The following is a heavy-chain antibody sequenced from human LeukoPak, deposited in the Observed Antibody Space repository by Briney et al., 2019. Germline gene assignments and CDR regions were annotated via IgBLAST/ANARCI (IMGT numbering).Heavy chain of an antibody. V-gene: IGHV1-2*02. J-gene: IGHJ3*02. CDR3: ARDLLRSSSWTPPRAFDI. CDR2: TNPNSGGT. D-gene: IGHD6-13*01. CDR1: GYTFTGYY. Sequence: ASVKVSCKASGYTFTGYYMHWVRQAPGQGLEWMGWTNPNSGGTNYAQKFQGRVTMTRDTSISTAYMELSRLRSDDTAVYYCARDLLRSSSWTPPRAFDIWGQGTMVTVSS.